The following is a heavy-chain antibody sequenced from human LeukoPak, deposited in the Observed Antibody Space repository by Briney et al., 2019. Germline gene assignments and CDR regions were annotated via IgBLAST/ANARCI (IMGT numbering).Heavy chain of an antibody. CDR3: ARDDGSTGVDY. V-gene: IGHV4-39*07. Sequence: PSETLSLTCTVSGGSISSGTYYWAWIRQPPGKGLEWIGNIYFDGSTYYNPSLKSRVTISVDTSKNQFSLKLSSVTAADTAVYYCARDDGSTGVDYWGQGTLVTVSS. CDR1: GGSISSGTYY. CDR2: IYFDGST. D-gene: IGHD1-26*01. J-gene: IGHJ4*02.